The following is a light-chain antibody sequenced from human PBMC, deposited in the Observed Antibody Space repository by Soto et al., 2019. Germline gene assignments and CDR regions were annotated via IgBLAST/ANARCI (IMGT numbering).Light chain of an antibody. CDR2: GAS. V-gene: IGKV3-20*01. Sequence: EIVLTQSPGTLSLSPGERATLSCRASQTISSTFLAWYRQRPGQAPRLLIYGASSRATGIPDRFSGSGSGTDFTLTISRLEPEDFAMYYCHQYGSSPPVTFGQGTRLEIK. CDR1: QTISSTF. J-gene: IGKJ5*01. CDR3: HQYGSSPPVT.